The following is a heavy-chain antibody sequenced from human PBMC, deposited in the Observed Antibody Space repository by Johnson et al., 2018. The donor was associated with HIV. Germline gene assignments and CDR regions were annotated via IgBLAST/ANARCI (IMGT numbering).Heavy chain of an antibody. D-gene: IGHD2-15*01. CDR1: GFSFRNYW. Sequence: AQLVESGGGLVQPGGSLRLSCAASGFSFRNYWFAWVRQTPGTGLEWVANINPDGSARYYVDSVQGRFTISRDNAKNSLFLQMNSLRADDTAVYYCVRGPAFAAFDIWGRGTTVSVSS. CDR3: VRGPAFAAFDI. J-gene: IGHJ3*02. V-gene: IGHV3-7*05. CDR2: INPDGSAR.